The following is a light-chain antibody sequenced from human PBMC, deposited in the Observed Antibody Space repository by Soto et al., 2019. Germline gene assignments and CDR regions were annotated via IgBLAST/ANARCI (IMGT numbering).Light chain of an antibody. CDR3: CSYAGSPRYV. V-gene: IGLV2-11*01. CDR2: DVS. J-gene: IGLJ1*01. CDR1: SSDVGGYNY. Sequence: QSALTQPRSVSGSPGQSVTISCTGTSSDVGGYNYVSWYQQHPGKAPKVMIYDVSERPSGVPDRFSGSKSGNTPSLTISGLQAEDEADYYCCSYAGSPRYVFGTGNKLTVL.